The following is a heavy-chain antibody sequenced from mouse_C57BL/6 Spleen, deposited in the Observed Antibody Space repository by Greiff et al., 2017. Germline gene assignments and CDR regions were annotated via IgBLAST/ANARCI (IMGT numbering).Heavy chain of an antibody. Sequence: EVKVEESGGGLVQPGGSLKLSCAASGFTFSDYYMYWVRQTPEKRLEWVAYISNGGGSTYYPDTVKGRFTISRDNAKNTLYLQMSRLKSEDTAMYYCARHVSYEGFDYWGQGTTLTVSS. J-gene: IGHJ2*01. D-gene: IGHD2-3*01. V-gene: IGHV5-12*01. CDR2: ISNGGGST. CDR3: ARHVSYEGFDY. CDR1: GFTFSDYY.